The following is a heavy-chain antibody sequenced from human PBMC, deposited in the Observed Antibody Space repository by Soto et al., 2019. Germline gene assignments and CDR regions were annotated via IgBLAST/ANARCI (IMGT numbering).Heavy chain of an antibody. D-gene: IGHD1-26*01. CDR3: ARDVVGFAI. CDR1: GYTFTRYA. V-gene: IGHV1-3*01. J-gene: IGHJ3*02. Sequence: QVQLVQSGAEVKKPGASVKDSCKASGYTFTRYALHWVRQAPGQRLEWMGWINAGNGNTKYSPQFQGRVTITRDTSASTASMELSSLRSEDTAVYYCARDVVGFAIWVQGTMVTVSS. CDR2: INAGNGNT.